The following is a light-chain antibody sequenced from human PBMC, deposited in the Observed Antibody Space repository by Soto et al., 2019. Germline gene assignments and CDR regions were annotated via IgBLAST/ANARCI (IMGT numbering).Light chain of an antibody. Sequence: IVLTQSPATLSLSPGKRATLGFGASQSISDTLSCYQQKPGQAPRLLIYGASRRATGFPARFSGSGSGTDFTLTISSLQPEDFAVYYCQQHSQWPITFGQGTRLEIK. V-gene: IGKV3-11*01. J-gene: IGKJ5*01. CDR3: QQHSQWPIT. CDR2: GAS. CDR1: QSISDT.